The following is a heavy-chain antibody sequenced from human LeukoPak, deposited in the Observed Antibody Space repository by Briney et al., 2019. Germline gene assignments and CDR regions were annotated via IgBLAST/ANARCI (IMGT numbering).Heavy chain of an antibody. J-gene: IGHJ4*02. CDR3: ARHYDDTSVMGFES. Sequence: PGGSLRLSCVASGFTFSSYWMSWVRQAPGKGREWVANIKQDGSEKYYVDSVKGRFTISRDNSKNTVYLQMNSLSAADTAVYSCARHYDDTSVMGFESWGQGALVTVSS. V-gene: IGHV3-7*01. D-gene: IGHD3-22*01. CDR2: IKQDGSEK. CDR1: GFTFSSYW.